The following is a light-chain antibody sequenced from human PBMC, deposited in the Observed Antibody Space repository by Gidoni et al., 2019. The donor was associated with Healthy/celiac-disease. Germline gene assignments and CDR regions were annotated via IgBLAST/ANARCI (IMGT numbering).Light chain of an antibody. J-gene: IGKJ4*01. Sequence: PPSRSASVGDRVTITCRASQGIRNELGWYQQKPGKAPKRLIYAASSLQSGVPSRFSGSGSGTEFTLTISSLQPEDFATYYCLQHNSYPLTFGGXTKVEIK. CDR1: QGIRNE. V-gene: IGKV1-17*01. CDR3: LQHNSYPLT. CDR2: AAS.